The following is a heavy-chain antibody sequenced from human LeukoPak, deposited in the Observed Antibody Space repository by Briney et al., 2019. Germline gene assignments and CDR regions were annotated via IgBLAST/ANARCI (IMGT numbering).Heavy chain of an antibody. J-gene: IGHJ4*02. CDR1: GFTFSSYW. D-gene: IGHD3-22*01. CDR3: VVTYYYDSSGPP. Sequence: GGSLRLSCAASGFTFSSYWMHWVRQAPGKGLVWVSRIKSDGSSTSYADSVKGRFTISRDNAKNTLYLQMNSLSAEDTAVHYCVVTYYYDSSGPPGGQGTLVPVSS. CDR2: IKSDGSST. V-gene: IGHV3-74*01.